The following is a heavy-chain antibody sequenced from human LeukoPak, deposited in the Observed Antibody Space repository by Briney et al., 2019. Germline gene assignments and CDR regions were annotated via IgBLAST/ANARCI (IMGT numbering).Heavy chain of an antibody. D-gene: IGHD6-13*01. Sequence: GGSLRLSCAASGFTFSSYSMNWVRQAPGKGLEWVSSISSSSSYIYYADSVKGRFTISRDNAKNSLYLQMNSLRAEDTAVYYCAREGIAAAVTAFDYWGQGTLVTVSS. CDR3: AREGIAAAVTAFDY. CDR1: GFTFSSYS. J-gene: IGHJ4*02. V-gene: IGHV3-21*01. CDR2: ISSSSSYI.